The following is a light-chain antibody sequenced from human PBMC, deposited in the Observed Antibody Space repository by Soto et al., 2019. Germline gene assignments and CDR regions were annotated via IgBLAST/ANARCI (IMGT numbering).Light chain of an antibody. Sequence: QSALTQPASVSGSPGQSITISCTGTSSDVGAYDFVSWYQQHPDKAPKLMIYEVSNRPSGVSNRFSGSKSVNTATLTISGRQAEYEDDYYCSSYTRSSTRVFGTGTKLTVL. CDR2: EVS. CDR3: SSYTRSSTRV. V-gene: IGLV2-14*03. J-gene: IGLJ1*01. CDR1: SSDVGAYDF.